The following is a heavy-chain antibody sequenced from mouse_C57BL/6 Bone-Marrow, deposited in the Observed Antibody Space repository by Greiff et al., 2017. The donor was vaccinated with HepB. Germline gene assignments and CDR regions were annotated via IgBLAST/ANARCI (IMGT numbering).Heavy chain of an antibody. CDR1: GFTFSDYY. J-gene: IGHJ4*01. CDR2: ISNGGGST. CDR3: ARPGSGYAMDY. V-gene: IGHV5-12*01. Sequence: EVNVVESGGGLVQPGGSLKLSCAASGFTFSDYYMYWVRQTPEKRLEWVAYISNGGGSTYYPDTVKGRFTISRDNAKNTLYLQMSRLKSEDTAMYYCARPGSGYAMDYWGQGTSVTVSS. D-gene: IGHD1-1*01.